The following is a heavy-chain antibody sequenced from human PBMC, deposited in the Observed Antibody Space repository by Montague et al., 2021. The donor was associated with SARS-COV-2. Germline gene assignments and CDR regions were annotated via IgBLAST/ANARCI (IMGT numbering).Heavy chain of an antibody. D-gene: IGHD2-21*02. Sequence: SETLSLTCTVSGGSITSSAYYWSWIRQSPGKGLEWIGTIYYSGNTYSNPSLKSRVTISMDPSKSQVSLKINSVTAADTAVYFCASLGSPAYCGGDCYLRDYGMDVWGQGTRVTVSS. CDR1: GGSITSSAYY. J-gene: IGHJ6*02. CDR3: ASLGSPAYCGGDCYLRDYGMDV. CDR2: IYYSGNT. V-gene: IGHV4-39*01.